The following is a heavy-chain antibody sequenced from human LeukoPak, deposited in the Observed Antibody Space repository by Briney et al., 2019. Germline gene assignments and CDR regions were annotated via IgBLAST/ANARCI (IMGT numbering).Heavy chain of an antibody. CDR3: ARDDRHSSGYYYRLDY. J-gene: IGHJ4*02. Sequence: ASVKVSCKASGGTFISYAISWVRQAPGQGLEWMGGIIPIFGTANYAQKFQGRVTITADESTSTAYMELSSLRSEDTAVYYCARDDRHSSGYYYRLDYWGQGTLVTVSS. D-gene: IGHD3-22*01. CDR1: GGTFISYA. CDR2: IIPIFGTA. V-gene: IGHV1-69*13.